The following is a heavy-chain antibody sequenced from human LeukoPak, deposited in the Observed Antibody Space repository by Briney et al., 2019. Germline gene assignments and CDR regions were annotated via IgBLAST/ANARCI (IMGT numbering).Heavy chain of an antibody. D-gene: IGHD2-8*02. J-gene: IGHJ4*02. Sequence: GGSLRLSCAASGFTFSSYAMNWVRQAPGEGLKWVSAISASGGSTYYADSVKGRFTISRDNSKNTLYLQMNSLRADDTALYYCAKDWSFDYWGQGTLVTVSS. V-gene: IGHV3-23*01. CDR1: GFTFSSYA. CDR2: ISASGGST. CDR3: AKDWSFDY.